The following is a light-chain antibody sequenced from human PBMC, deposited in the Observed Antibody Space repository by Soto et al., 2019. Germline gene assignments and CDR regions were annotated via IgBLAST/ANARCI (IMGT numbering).Light chain of an antibody. J-gene: IGKJ5*01. Sequence: EIVMTQSPATLSVSPGERATLSCRASQSVGSKLAWYQQKPGQAPRLLIYGASTRATGIPARFSGSGSGTEFTLTISSLQSEHFAVYYCQQRHMWPITFGQGTRLEIK. CDR1: QSVGSK. CDR2: GAS. V-gene: IGKV3-15*01. CDR3: QQRHMWPIT.